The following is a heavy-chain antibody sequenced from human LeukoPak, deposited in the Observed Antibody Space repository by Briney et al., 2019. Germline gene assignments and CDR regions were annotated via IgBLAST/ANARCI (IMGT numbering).Heavy chain of an antibody. J-gene: IGHJ6*02. CDR3: ARGQYRYDFWSGYLFPSDYYYGMDV. CDR1: GGIFSSYA. D-gene: IGHD3-3*01. V-gene: IGHV1-69*01. CDR2: IIPIFGTA. Sequence: SVKVSCKASGGIFSSYAISWVRQAPGQGLEWMGGIIPIFGTANYAQKFQGRVTITADESTSTAYMELSSLRSEDTAVYYCARGQYRYDFWSGYLFPSDYYYGMDVWGQGTTVTVSS.